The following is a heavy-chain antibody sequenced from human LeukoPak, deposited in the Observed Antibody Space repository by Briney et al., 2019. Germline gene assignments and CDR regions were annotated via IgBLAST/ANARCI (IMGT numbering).Heavy chain of an antibody. Sequence: ASVNVSCKASAYTFTSYGISWGRQAPGQGLEWMGWISAYNGNTNYAQKLQGRVTITTDTSTSTAYMELRSLRSDDTAVYYCARARFREFDFDYWGQGTLVTVSS. CDR2: ISAYNGNT. D-gene: IGHD3-10*01. CDR3: ARARFREFDFDY. J-gene: IGHJ4*02. V-gene: IGHV1-18*01. CDR1: AYTFTSYG.